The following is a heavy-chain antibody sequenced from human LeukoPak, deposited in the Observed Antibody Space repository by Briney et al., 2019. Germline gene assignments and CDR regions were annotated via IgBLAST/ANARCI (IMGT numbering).Heavy chain of an antibody. Sequence: PSETLSLTCTVSGGSISSSSYYWGWIRQPPGKGLEWIGSIYYSGSTYYNPSLKSRVTISVDTSKNQFSLKLSSVTAADTAVYYCARQPATYYYGSGTQNWFDPWGQGTLVTVSS. CDR3: ARQPATYYYGSGTQNWFDP. CDR1: GGSISSSSYY. J-gene: IGHJ5*02. CDR2: IYYSGST. D-gene: IGHD3-10*01. V-gene: IGHV4-39*01.